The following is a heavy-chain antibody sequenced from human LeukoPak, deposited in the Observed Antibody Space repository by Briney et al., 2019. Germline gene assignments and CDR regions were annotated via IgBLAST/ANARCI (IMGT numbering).Heavy chain of an antibody. Sequence: SETLSLTCTVSGASISSYYWSWIRQPPGKGLEWIGEINHSGSTNYNPSLKSRVTISVDTSKNQFSLKLSSVTAADTAVYYCARVSGTMVWGVIDYWGQGTLVTVSS. D-gene: IGHD3-10*01. CDR3: ARVSGTMVWGVIDY. J-gene: IGHJ4*02. CDR1: GASISSYY. CDR2: INHSGST. V-gene: IGHV4-34*01.